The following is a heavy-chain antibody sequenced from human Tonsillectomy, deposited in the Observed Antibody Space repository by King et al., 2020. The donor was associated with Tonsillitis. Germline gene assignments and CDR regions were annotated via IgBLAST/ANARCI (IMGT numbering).Heavy chain of an antibody. CDR3: ARGTYYYDSSGYGYYFDY. V-gene: IGHV1-18*01. D-gene: IGHD3-22*01. CDR2: ISAYNGNT. CDR1: GYTFTSYG. J-gene: IGHJ4*02. Sequence: VQLVQSGAEVKKPGASVKVSCKASGYTFTSYGISWVRQAPGQGLEWMGWISAYNGNTNYAQKLQGRVTMTTDTSTSTAYMELRSLRSDDTAVYYCARGTYYYDSSGYGYYFDYWGQGTLVTVSS.